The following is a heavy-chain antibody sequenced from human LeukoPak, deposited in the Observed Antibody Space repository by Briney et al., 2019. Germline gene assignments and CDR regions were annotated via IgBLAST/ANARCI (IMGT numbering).Heavy chain of an antibody. CDR3: AKDQSGPFGVRGADLDY. V-gene: IGHV3-23*01. CDR2: ISGSGGST. Sequence: GGSLRLSCAASGFTFSSYAMSWVRQAPGKGLEWVSAISGSGGSTYYADSVKGRFTISRDNSKNTLYLQMNSLRAEDTAVYYCAKDQSGPFGVRGADLDYWGQGTLVTVSS. D-gene: IGHD3-10*01. CDR1: GFTFSSYA. J-gene: IGHJ4*02.